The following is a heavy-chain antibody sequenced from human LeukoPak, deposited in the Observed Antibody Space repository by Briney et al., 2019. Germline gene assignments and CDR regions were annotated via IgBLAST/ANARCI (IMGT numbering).Heavy chain of an antibody. CDR1: GGSFSGYY. CDR3: ARGIKTVTIFGVVIIPHSWFDP. J-gene: IGHJ5*02. CDR2: INHSGST. V-gene: IGHV4-34*01. D-gene: IGHD3-3*01. Sequence: PSETLSLTCAVYGGSFSGYYWSWIRQPPGKGLEWIGEINHSGSTNYNPSLKSRVTISVDTSKNQFSLKLSSVTAADTAVYYCARGIKTVTIFGVVIIPHSWFDPWGQGTLVTVSS.